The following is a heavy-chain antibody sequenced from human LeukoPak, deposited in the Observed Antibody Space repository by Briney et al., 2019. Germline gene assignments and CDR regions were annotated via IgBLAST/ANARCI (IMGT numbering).Heavy chain of an antibody. CDR3: ARAFGLVTHPTRDYYYMDV. J-gene: IGHJ6*03. D-gene: IGHD3/OR15-3a*01. V-gene: IGHV3-48*03. Sequence: PGGSLRLSCAASGFTFSSYEMNWVRQAPGKGLEWVSYISSSGSTIYYADSVKGRFTISRDNSKNTLYLQMNSLRAEDTAVYYCARAFGLVTHPTRDYYYMDVWGKGTTVTIS. CDR2: ISSSGSTI. CDR1: GFTFSSYE.